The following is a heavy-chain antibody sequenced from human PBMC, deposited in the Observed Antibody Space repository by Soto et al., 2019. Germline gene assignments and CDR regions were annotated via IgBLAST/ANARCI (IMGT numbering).Heavy chain of an antibody. D-gene: IGHD3-3*01. Sequence: GGSLRLSCAASGFTFSNYAMSWVRQAPGKGLEWISTISGSGGSTYYADSVKGRFTISRDNSKNTLYLQMNSLRAEDTAVYYCAKGQSTYYDFWSRYYDWFDPWGQGTLVNVSS. V-gene: IGHV3-23*01. CDR1: GFTFSNYA. CDR3: AKGQSTYYDFWSRYYDWFDP. CDR2: ISGSGGST. J-gene: IGHJ5*02.